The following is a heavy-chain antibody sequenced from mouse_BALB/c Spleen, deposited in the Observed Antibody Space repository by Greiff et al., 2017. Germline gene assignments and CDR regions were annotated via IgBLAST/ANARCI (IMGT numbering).Heavy chain of an antibody. V-gene: IGHV5-17*02. CDR3: ARFDDGYYFDY. CDR1: GFTFSSFG. D-gene: IGHD2-3*01. CDR2: ISSGSSTI. J-gene: IGHJ2*01. Sequence: EVQRVESGGGLVQPGGSRKLSCAASGFTFSSFGMHWVRQAPEKGLEWVAYISSGSSTIYYADTVKGRFTISRDNPKNTLFLQMTSLRSEDTAMYYCARFDDGYYFDYWGQGTTLTVSS.